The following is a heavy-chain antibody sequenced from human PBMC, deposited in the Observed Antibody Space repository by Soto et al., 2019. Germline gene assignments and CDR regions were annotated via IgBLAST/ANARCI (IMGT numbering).Heavy chain of an antibody. Sequence: ASVKVSCKASGYTFTGYYMHWVRQAPGQGLEWMGWINPNSGGTNYAQKFQGRVTMTRDTSISTAYMELSRLRSDDTAVYYCARWGNDVWSDTAHYYYGMDVWGQGTTVTVSS. D-gene: IGHD3-3*01. V-gene: IGHV1-2*02. CDR3: ARWGNDVWSDTAHYYYGMDV. CDR1: GYTFTGYY. CDR2: INPNSGGT. J-gene: IGHJ6*02.